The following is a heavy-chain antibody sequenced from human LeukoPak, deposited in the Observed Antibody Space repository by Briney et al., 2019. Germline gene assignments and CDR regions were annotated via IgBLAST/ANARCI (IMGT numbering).Heavy chain of an antibody. J-gene: IGHJ6*03. CDR2: IYYSGGT. V-gene: IGHV4-39*07. D-gene: IGHD2-2*01. CDR3: ARDPVVVVPAAINYMDV. CDR1: GGSISSSSYY. Sequence: SETLSLTCPVSGGSISSSSYYWGWIRQPPRKGVEGIGSIYYSGGTYYNPSLKSRVTISLDTSKNQFSLKLSSVTAADTAVYYCARDPVVVVPAAINYMDVWGKGTTVTVSS.